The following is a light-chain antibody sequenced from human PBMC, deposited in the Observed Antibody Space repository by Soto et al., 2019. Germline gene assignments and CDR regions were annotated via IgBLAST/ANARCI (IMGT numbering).Light chain of an antibody. CDR3: WQHNNWPPGT. Sequence: IVFTQSPCTLSLSPGERATLSCRASQSVSSSYLAWYQQKPGQAPRLLIYGASSRATGIPDRFSGSGSGKVTTLTISMQAEDFAVVYCWQHNNWPPGTFGQGTKVDI. CDR1: QSVSSSY. J-gene: IGKJ1*01. V-gene: IGKV3-20*01. CDR2: GAS.